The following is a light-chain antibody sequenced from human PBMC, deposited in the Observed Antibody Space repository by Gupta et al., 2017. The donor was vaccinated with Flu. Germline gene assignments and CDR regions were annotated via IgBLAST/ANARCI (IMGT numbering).Light chain of an antibody. Sequence: QSVLTQPPSVSGAPGPRVTISCTGSSSNMGAGYDVHWYQQLPGTAPKLLIYGNNNRPSGVPDRFSGSKSGTSASLAITGLQGEDEADYYCQSYDRYLSGLYVFGTGTKVTVL. CDR3: QSYDRYLSGLYV. CDR2: GNN. CDR1: SSNMGAGYD. V-gene: IGLV1-40*01. J-gene: IGLJ1*01.